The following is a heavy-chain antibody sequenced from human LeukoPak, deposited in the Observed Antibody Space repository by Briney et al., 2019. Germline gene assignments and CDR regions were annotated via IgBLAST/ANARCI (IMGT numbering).Heavy chain of an antibody. CDR3: ARDTVIAAAGTSPLYYYYGMDV. CDR1: GYTFTSYY. Sequence: ASVKVSCKASGYTFTSYYMHWVRQAPGQGLEWMGIINPSGGSTSYAQKSQGRVTMTRDTSTSTVYMELSSLRSEDTAVYYCARDTVIAAAGTSPLYYYYGMDVWGKGTTVTVSS. J-gene: IGHJ6*04. D-gene: IGHD6-13*01. V-gene: IGHV1-46*01. CDR2: INPSGGST.